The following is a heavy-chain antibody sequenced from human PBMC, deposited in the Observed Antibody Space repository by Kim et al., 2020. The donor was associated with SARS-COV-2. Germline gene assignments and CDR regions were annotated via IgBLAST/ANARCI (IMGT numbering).Heavy chain of an antibody. CDR3: GKERGEHKDGLVF. D-gene: IGHD2-21*01. J-gene: IGHJ4*02. Sequence: GGSLRLSCAASGFDFNRFTMHWVRQPPGRGLEWVAFINGGGGRTYGAAVEGRFTISWDNSDKSVFLQLVNLRSADTAVFYCGKERGEHKDGLVFWSQG. CDR1: GFDFNRFT. V-gene: IGHV3-43*01. CDR2: INGGGGRT.